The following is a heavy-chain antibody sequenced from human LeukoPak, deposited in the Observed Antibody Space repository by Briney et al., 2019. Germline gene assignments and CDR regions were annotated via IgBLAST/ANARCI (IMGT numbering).Heavy chain of an antibody. J-gene: IGHJ6*02. CDR2: ISAYNGNT. Sequence: GASVKVSCKASGYTFTSYGISWVRQAPGQGLEWMGWISAYNGNTNYAQKLQGRVTITTDTSTSTAYMELRSLRSDDTAVYYCARDVRHDSSGYYTGYYYYGMDVWGQGTTVTVSS. CDR1: GYTFTSYG. D-gene: IGHD3-22*01. CDR3: ARDVRHDSSGYYTGYYYYGMDV. V-gene: IGHV1-18*01.